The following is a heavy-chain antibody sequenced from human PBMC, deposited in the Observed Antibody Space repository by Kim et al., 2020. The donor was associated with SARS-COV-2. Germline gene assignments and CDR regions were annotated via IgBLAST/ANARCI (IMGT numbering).Heavy chain of an antibody. D-gene: IGHD3-16*01. CDR2: IYSGGST. Sequence: GGSLRLSCAASGFTVSSNYMSWVRQAPGKGLEWVSVIYSGGSTYYADYVKGRFTISRDNSKNTLYLQMNSLRAEDTAVYYCARDWSGGGYSYYGMDVWGQGTTVTVSS. V-gene: IGHV3-53*01. CDR1: GFTVSSNY. J-gene: IGHJ6*02. CDR3: ARDWSGGGYSYYGMDV.